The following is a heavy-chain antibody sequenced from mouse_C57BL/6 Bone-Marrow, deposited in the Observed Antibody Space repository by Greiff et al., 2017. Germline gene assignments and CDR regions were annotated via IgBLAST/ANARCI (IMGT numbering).Heavy chain of an antibody. V-gene: IGHV5-17*03. CDR3: ASGIYYDWGFAY. CDR2: ISSGSSTI. Sequence: EVKVEESGGGLVKPGGSLKLSCAASGFTFSDYGMHWVRQAPEKGLEWVAYISSGSSTIYYADTVKGRFTISRDNAKITLYLQMTSLKSEDTAMYYCASGIYYDWGFAYWGQGTLVTVAA. D-gene: IGHD2-4*01. CDR1: GFTFSDYG. J-gene: IGHJ3*01.